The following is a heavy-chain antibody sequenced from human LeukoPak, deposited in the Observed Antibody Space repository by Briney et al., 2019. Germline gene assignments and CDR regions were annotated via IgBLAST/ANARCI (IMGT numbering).Heavy chain of an antibody. V-gene: IGHV3-30*01. D-gene: IGHD3-3*01. J-gene: IGHJ4*02. CDR3: ARDSFSQVVIIVAPDY. CDR1: GFTFSSYA. CDR2: ISYDGSNK. Sequence: GGSLRLSCAASGFTFSSYAMHWVRQAPGKGLEWGAVISYDGSNKYYADSVKGRFTISRDNSKNTLYLQMNSLRAEDTAVYYCARDSFSQVVIIVAPDYWGQGTLVTVSS.